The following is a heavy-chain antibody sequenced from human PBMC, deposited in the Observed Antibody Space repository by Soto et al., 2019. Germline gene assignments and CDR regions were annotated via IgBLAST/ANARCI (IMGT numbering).Heavy chain of an antibody. CDR1: GFNFSYNA. CDR3: TRDASRDSSARGWFDP. J-gene: IGHJ5*02. D-gene: IGHD6-13*01. V-gene: IGHV3-21*01. CDR2: ISSNSAYI. Sequence: PGGSLRLSCVASGFNFSYNAMSWVRQAPGKGLQWVSTISSNSAYIYYTDALRGRFTISRDNAKNSLHLQMNSLRAEDTAVYYCTRDASRDSSARGWFDPWGPGTLVTVSS.